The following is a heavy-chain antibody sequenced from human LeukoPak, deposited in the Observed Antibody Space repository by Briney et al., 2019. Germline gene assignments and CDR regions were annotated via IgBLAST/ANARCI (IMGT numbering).Heavy chain of an antibody. CDR2: INHSGST. V-gene: IGHV4-34*01. CDR3: ARVRRIAAAGTFDY. CDR1: GGSFSGYY. Sequence: SETLSLICAVYGGSFSGYYWSWIRQPPGKGLEWIGEINHSGSTNYNPSLKSRITISVDTSKNQFSLKLSSVTAADTAVYYCARVRRIAAAGTFDYWGQGTLVTVSS. J-gene: IGHJ4*02. D-gene: IGHD6-13*01.